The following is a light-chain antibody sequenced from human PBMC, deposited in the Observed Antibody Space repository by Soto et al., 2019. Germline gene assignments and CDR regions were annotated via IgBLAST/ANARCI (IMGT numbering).Light chain of an antibody. V-gene: IGLV1-44*01. Sequence: QSVLTQPPSESGTPGQRVTISCSGSTSNIGSNSVNWYQQVAGTAPKLLIYGNNQRPSGVPDRFSDSKSGTSASLAIRGLQSEDEADYSCSTGEDAREVWAFGGGT. CDR1: TSNIGSNS. CDR3: STGEDAREVWA. CDR2: GNN. J-gene: IGLJ3*02.